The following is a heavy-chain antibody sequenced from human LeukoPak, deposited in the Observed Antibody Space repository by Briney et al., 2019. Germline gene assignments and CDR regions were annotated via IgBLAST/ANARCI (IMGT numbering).Heavy chain of an antibody. CDR3: AGYCSGGSCYWSTLFDP. J-gene: IGHJ5*02. D-gene: IGHD2-15*01. CDR1: GFTVSSNY. CDR2: IRYDGSNK. V-gene: IGHV3-30*02. Sequence: PGGSLRLSCAASGFTVSSNYMSWVRQAPGKGLKWVAFIRYDGSNKYYADSVKGRFTISRDNAKNSLYLQMNSLRAEDTAVYYCAGYCSGGSCYWSTLFDPWGQGTLVTVSS.